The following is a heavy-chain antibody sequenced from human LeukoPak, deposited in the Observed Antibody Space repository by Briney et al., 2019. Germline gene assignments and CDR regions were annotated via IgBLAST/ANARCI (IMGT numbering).Heavy chain of an antibody. V-gene: IGHV3-74*01. Sequence: PGGSLRLSCAASGFTFSSDWMHWVRQAPGKGLVWVSRIDSDGSGTVYADSVMGRFTISRDNAKNTLYLQMNSLRAEDTAVYYCARGRNVFVSWGQGTLVTVSS. D-gene: IGHD3-10*02. J-gene: IGHJ4*02. CDR1: GFTFSSDW. CDR3: ARGRNVFVS. CDR2: IDSDGSGT.